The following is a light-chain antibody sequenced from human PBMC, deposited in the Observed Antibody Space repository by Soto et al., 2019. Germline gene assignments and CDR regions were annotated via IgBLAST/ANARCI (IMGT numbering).Light chain of an antibody. CDR3: QQSYSPSRT. CDR1: QSIDYY. V-gene: IGKV1-39*01. CDR2: EAS. J-gene: IGKJ1*01. Sequence: DIQMTQSPSSLSASLGDRVTITCRPSQSIDYYLNWYQQKPGKAPNLLIYEASNLQSGVPSRFSGSGSGTAFTLTISSLQPEDFATYYCQQSYSPSRTFGQGTKVDIK.